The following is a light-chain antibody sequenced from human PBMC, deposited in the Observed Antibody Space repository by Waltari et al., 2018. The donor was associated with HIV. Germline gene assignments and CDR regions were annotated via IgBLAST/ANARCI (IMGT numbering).Light chain of an antibody. CDR3: ESRHNNDKHHV. CDR1: DIGSKS. CDR2: DDT. Sequence: SYVLTQPPSLSVAPGQTARVTCGGNDIGSKSVHWYQQKPGQAPVLVLYDDTDRPSGIPARFSGSSSGNTGSLTITGAQAEDEAVYYCESRHNNDKHHVFGTGTTVTV. V-gene: IGLV3-21*02. J-gene: IGLJ1*01.